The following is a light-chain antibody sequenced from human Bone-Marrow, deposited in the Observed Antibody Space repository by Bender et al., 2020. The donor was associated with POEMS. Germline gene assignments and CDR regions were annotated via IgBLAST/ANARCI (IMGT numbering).Light chain of an antibody. CDR3: CSYAGNNDFV. CDR2: EVS. V-gene: IGLV2-8*01. Sequence: QSALTQPPSASGSPGQSVTISCTGTSNDVGYYNYVSWYQQHPSKAPRLLIYEVSKRPSGASNRFSGSKSGNTASLTISGLQAEDEADYYCCSYAGNNDFVFGGGTKLTVL. J-gene: IGLJ2*01. CDR1: SNDVGYYNY.